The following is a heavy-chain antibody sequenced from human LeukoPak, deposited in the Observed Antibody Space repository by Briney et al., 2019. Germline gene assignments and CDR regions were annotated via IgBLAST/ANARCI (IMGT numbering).Heavy chain of an antibody. CDR2: IYYSGST. CDR1: GGSISTYY. Sequence: SETLSLTCTVSGGSISTYYWRWIRQPPGKGLEWIGYIYYSGSTNYNPSLRSRVTISVDTSKNQFSLKVNFVTAADTAVYYCARVSGGYDDYWGQGALVTVSS. J-gene: IGHJ4*02. V-gene: IGHV4-59*01. D-gene: IGHD5-12*01. CDR3: ARVSGGYDDY.